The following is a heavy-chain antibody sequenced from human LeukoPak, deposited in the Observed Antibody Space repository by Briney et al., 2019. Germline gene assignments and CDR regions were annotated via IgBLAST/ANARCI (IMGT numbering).Heavy chain of an antibody. V-gene: IGHV3-30*18. CDR3: AKPPHERGRDY. J-gene: IGHJ4*02. Sequence: PGGSLRLSCAASGFTFSSYAMSWVRQAPGKGLEWVAVISYDGSNKYYADSVKGRFTISRDNSKNTLYLQMNSLRAEDTAVYYCAKPPHERGRDYWGQGTLVTVSS. CDR1: GFTFSSYA. CDR2: ISYDGSNK. D-gene: IGHD1-26*01.